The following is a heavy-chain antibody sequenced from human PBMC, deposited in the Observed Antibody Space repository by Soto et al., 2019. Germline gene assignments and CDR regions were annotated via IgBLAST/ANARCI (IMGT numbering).Heavy chain of an antibody. J-gene: IGHJ6*02. CDR1: AGAFSSYA. CDR2: IIPIFDTS. CDR3: ARARLELRTYYYYYGLDV. Sequence: QVQLVQSGAEVMQPGSSVKVSCKASAGAFSSYAISWVRQAPGQGLEWLGVIIPIFDTSNYAQEFQGRVRITADKSTRPAYMELSSLKSEDTAIYYCARARLELRTYYYYYGLDVWGQGTTVTVSS. V-gene: IGHV1-69*06. D-gene: IGHD1-7*01.